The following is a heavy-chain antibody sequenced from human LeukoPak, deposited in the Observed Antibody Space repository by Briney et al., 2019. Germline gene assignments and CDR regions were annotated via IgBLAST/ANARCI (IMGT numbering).Heavy chain of an antibody. J-gene: IGHJ4*02. CDR1: GGTFSSYA. CDR2: IIPILGMA. Sequence: SVKVSCKASGGTFSSYAISWVRQARGQGLEWMGRIIPILGMANYAQKFQGRVTITADKSTSTAYMELSSLRSEDTAVYYCASPLTMVTLNAPQSDSWGQGTLVTVSS. V-gene: IGHV1-69*04. D-gene: IGHD3-10*01. CDR3: ASPLTMVTLNAPQSDS.